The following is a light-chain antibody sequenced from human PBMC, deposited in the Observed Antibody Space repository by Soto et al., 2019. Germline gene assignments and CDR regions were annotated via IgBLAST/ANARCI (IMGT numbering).Light chain of an antibody. Sequence: EVVLTQSPATLSLSPGERATLSCRASQSVSSYLAWYQKKPGQAPRLIIYDATNRATGIPARFGGSGSGTDFTLTISSLEPQDFAVYYSQQRQYWPPITFGQGTRLEIK. CDR2: DAT. J-gene: IGKJ5*01. CDR3: QQRQYWPPIT. CDR1: QSVSSY. V-gene: IGKV3-11*01.